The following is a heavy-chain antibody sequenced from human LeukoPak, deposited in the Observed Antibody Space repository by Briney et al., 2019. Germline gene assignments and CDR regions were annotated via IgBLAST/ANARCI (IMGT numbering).Heavy chain of an antibody. D-gene: IGHD3-16*01. J-gene: IGHJ4*02. V-gene: IGHV3-23*01. CDR1: GFTFSNYA. Sequence: GGSLRLSCAASGFTFSNYAMNWVRQAPGKGLEWVSAIGGSRGNTYYADSVRGRFTISRDNSKNTLYLQMNSLGAEDTAVYYCVTSVDYYYLDYWGQGALVTVSS. CDR2: IGGSRGNT. CDR3: VTSVDYYYLDY.